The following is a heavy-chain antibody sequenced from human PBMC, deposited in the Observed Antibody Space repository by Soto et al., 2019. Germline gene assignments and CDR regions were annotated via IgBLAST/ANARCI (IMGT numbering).Heavy chain of an antibody. D-gene: IGHD5-12*01. J-gene: IGHJ3*02. CDR3: AREGGSGYVKAWPRRDAFDI. CDR1: GFAFSSYW. CDR2: IKQDGSEK. V-gene: IGHV3-7*01. Sequence: GGSLRLSCAASGFAFSSYWMSWVRQAPGKGLEWVANIKQDGSEKYYVDSVKGRFTISRDNAKNSLYLQMNSLRAEDTAVYYCAREGGSGYVKAWPRRDAFDIWGQGTMVTVSS.